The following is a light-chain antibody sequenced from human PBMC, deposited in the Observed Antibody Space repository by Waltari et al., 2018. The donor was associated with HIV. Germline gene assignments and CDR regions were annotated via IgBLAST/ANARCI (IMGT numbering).Light chain of an antibody. CDR2: RDI. V-gene: IGLV3-1*01. J-gene: IGLJ2*01. CDR1: KLGDKY. Sequence: SYDLTQPPSVSVSPGQTASITCSGDKLGDKYVCWYQHRPGQSPVLVIYRDIKRPSGIPELFSGSNSGNTATLTISGTQALDEADYYCQAWDSNTAIFGGGTKLTVL. CDR3: QAWDSNTAI.